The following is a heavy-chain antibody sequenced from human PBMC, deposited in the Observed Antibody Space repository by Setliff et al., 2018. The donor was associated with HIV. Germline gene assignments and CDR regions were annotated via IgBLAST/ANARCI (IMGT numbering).Heavy chain of an antibody. D-gene: IGHD6-13*01. CDR3: ARAGYSSSWYDNAFDI. J-gene: IGHJ3*02. CDR1: GYTFTSYA. Sequence: ASVKVSCRASGYTFTSYAMHWVRQAPGQRLEWMGWINAGNGNTKYSQKFQGRVTITRDTSASTAYMELSSLRSEDTAVYYCARAGYSSSWYDNAFDIWGQGTMVTVSS. V-gene: IGHV1-3*01. CDR2: INAGNGNT.